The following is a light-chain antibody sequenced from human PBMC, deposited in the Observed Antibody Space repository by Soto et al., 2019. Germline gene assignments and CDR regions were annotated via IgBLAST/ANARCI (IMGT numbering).Light chain of an antibody. CDR2: RNS. CDR3: AAGDNNLGGLYV. CDR1: ASTIGRNY. J-gene: IGLJ1*01. V-gene: IGLV1-47*01. Sequence: QSALTQSPSASGTPGQRVTISCSGSASTIGRNYVYWYQQLPGTAPKLLIYRNSQRPSGVPDRFSGSKSGTSASLAISGLGSEVGVVYYGAAGDNNLGGLYVFGAGTKV.